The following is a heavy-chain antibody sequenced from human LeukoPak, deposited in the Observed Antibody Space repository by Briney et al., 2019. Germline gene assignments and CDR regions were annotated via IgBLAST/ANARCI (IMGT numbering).Heavy chain of an antibody. CDR2: INHSGST. CDR1: GGSFSGYY. Sequence: PSETLSLTCAVYGGSFSGYYWSWIRQPPGKGLEWIGEINHSGSTNYNPSLKSRLTISADTPKNQFSLKLSSVTAADTAVYYWARVRRYSYGRFDYWGQGTLVTVSS. J-gene: IGHJ4*02. V-gene: IGHV4-34*01. D-gene: IGHD5-18*01. CDR3: ARVRRYSYGRFDY.